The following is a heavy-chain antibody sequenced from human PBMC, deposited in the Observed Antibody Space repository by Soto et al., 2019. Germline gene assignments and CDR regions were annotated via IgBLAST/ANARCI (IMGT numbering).Heavy chain of an antibody. V-gene: IGHV3-23*01. CDR3: AKGLAYCGGDCGFYCYGMDV. CDR2: ISGSGGST. Sequence: GGSLRLSCAASGFTFSSYAMSWVRQAPGKGLEWVSAISGSGGSTYYADSVKGRFTISRDNSKNTLYLQMNSLRAEDTAVYYCAKGLAYCGGDCGFYCYGMDVWGQGTTVTVSS. J-gene: IGHJ6*02. CDR1: GFTFSSYA. D-gene: IGHD2-21*02.